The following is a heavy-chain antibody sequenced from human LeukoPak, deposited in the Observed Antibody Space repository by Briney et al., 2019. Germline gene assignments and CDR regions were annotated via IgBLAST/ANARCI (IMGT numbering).Heavy chain of an antibody. CDR1: GFTFDDYA. D-gene: IGHD3-3*01. V-gene: IGHV3-9*01. CDR2: ISWNSGSI. CDR3: AKGDHFDFWSGYYFDY. Sequence: PGGSLRLSCAASGFTFDDYAMHWVRQAPGKGLEWVSGISWNSGSIGYADSVKGRFTISRDNAKNSLYLQMNSLRAEDTALYYCAKGDHFDFWSGYYFDYWGQGTLVTVSS. J-gene: IGHJ4*02.